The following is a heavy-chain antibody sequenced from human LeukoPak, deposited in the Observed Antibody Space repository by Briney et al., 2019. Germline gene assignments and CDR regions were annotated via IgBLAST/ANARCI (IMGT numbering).Heavy chain of an antibody. V-gene: IGHV4-59*02. Sequence: SETLSLTCAVSGDSGSSHYWTWIRQPPGKGLEWIGYISLTGTTNYNPSLKSRVTISVDPFKSQFSLILTPVTAADTAVYYCARIESGGTYFYYYYMDVWGKGTAVTVSS. J-gene: IGHJ6*03. CDR3: ARIESGGTYFYYYYMDV. D-gene: IGHD1-26*01. CDR1: GDSGSSHY. CDR2: ISLTGTT.